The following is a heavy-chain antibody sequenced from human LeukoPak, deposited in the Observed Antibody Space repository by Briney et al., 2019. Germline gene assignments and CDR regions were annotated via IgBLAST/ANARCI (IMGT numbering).Heavy chain of an antibody. CDR2: INPNSGGT. Sequence: ASVKVSCKASGYTFTSYDINWVRQAPGQGLEWMGWINPNSGGTNYAQKFQGRVAMTRDTSISTAYMELSRLRSDDTAVYYCARTYYDYVWGSYGFDYWGQGTLVTVSS. J-gene: IGHJ4*02. V-gene: IGHV1-2*02. CDR1: GYTFTSYD. D-gene: IGHD3-16*01. CDR3: ARTYYDYVWGSYGFDY.